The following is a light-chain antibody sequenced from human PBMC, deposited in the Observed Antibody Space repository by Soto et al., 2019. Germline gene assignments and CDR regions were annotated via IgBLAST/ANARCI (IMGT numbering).Light chain of an antibody. CDR3: SSYTSSNYVV. Sequence: QSALTQPASVSGSPGQSITISCTGTNSDVGDYNYASWYQQHPGKAPKLMIYDVNNRPSGVSNRFSGSKSGNTASLTISGLQAEDEADYYCSSYTSSNYVVFGGGTKLTVL. V-gene: IGLV2-14*01. CDR2: DVN. CDR1: NSDVGDYNY. J-gene: IGLJ2*01.